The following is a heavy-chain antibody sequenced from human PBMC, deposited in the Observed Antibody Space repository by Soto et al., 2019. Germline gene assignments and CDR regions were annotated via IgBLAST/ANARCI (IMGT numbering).Heavy chain of an antibody. D-gene: IGHD2-2*01. Sequence: SETLSLTCTVSGGSVSSGSYYWSWIRQPPGKGLEWIGYIYYSGSTNYNPSLKSRVTISVDTSKNQFSLKLSSVTAADTAVYYCARAIYCISTSCQRRPGEYWDQGTLVTVS. CDR3: ARAIYCISTSCQRRPGEY. J-gene: IGHJ4*02. CDR2: IYYSGST. V-gene: IGHV4-61*01. CDR1: GGSVSSGSYY.